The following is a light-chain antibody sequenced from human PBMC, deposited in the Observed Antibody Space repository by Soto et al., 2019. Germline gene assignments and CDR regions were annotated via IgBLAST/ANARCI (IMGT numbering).Light chain of an antibody. CDR3: MQALQIPPT. CDR1: QSLLHSNGYNY. CDR2: LGS. V-gene: IGKV2-28*01. Sequence: DIVMTQSPLSLPVTPGEPASMSRRSSQSLLHSNGYNYFDWYLQKPGQSPQLLIYLGSNRASGVPDRFSGSGSGTDFTLKISRVEAEDVGVYYCMQALQIPPTFGQGTRLEIK. J-gene: IGKJ5*01.